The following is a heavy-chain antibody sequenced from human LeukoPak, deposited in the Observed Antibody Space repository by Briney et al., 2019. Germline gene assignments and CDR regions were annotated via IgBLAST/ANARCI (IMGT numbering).Heavy chain of an antibody. CDR1: GGSISSGSFY. D-gene: IGHD1-26*01. CDR2: IYFSGTT. V-gene: IGHV4-39*07. Sequence: SETLSLTCTVSGGSISSGSFYWGWIRQPPGKGLEWIGNIYFSGTTYYNPSLKSRVTISIDRSKNQFSLKLTSVTAADTAVYYCARAIVYNGSGRYFDLWGRGTLVTVSS. CDR3: ARAIVYNGSGRYFDL. J-gene: IGHJ2*01.